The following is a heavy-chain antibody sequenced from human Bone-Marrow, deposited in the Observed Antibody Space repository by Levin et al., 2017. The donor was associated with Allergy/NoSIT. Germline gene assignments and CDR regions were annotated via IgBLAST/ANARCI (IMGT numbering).Heavy chain of an antibody. Sequence: GGSLRLSCKASGYTFTGYYMHWVRQAPGQGLEWMGWINPNNGDTNYAQKFQGRVTMTRDTSISTAYMELRRLRSDDTAVYYCARTTTIHGDYEGLFDPWGQGTLVTVSS. J-gene: IGHJ5*02. CDR3: ARTTTIHGDYEGLFDP. CDR1: GYTFTGYY. CDR2: INPNNGDT. D-gene: IGHD4-17*01. V-gene: IGHV1-2*02.